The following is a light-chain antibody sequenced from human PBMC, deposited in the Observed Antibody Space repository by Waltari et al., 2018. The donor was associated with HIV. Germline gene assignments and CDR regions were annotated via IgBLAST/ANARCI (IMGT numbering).Light chain of an antibody. J-gene: IGLJ3*02. V-gene: IGLV1-40*01. CDR3: CSYAGSHWV. Sequence: QSGLTQAPSVSWAPGERGHIPCTWGSPNIGAGYGGNWDQQRPGTDPKLLIYGNSNRPLGVPDRFSGSKSGTSASLGITGLQAEDEADYYCCSYAGSHWVFGGGTKLTVL. CDR2: GNS. CDR1: SPNIGAGYG.